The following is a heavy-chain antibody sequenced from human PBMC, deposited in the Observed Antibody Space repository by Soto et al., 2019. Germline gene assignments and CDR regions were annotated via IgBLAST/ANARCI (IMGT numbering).Heavy chain of an antibody. CDR3: AHRDPWGYLEY. CDR1: GFSLSTSGVG. J-gene: IGHJ4*02. CDR2: IYWDDNK. V-gene: IGHV2-5*02. D-gene: IGHD7-27*01. Sequence: GSGPTRVNPTQTLTLTCAFSGFSLSTSGVGVGWIRQPPGKALEWLALIYWDDNKRYSPSLKSRLTITKDTSKNQVVLTMTTMDPVDTATYYCAHRDPWGYLEYWGPGILVTVSS.